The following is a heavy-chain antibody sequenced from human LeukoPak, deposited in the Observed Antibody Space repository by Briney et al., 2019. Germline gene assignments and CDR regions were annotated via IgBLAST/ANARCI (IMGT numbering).Heavy chain of an antibody. CDR2: IKQDGSDK. V-gene: IGHV3-7*03. Sequence: GGSLRLSCVGTGFTFSTYRMNWVRQAPGKGLEWVANIKQDGSDKYYVDSVKGRFTISRDNAKNSLYLQMDSLRAEDTAVYYCARGPLSRPFDYWGQGTLVTVSS. J-gene: IGHJ4*02. CDR1: GFTFSTYR. CDR3: ARGPLSRPFDY.